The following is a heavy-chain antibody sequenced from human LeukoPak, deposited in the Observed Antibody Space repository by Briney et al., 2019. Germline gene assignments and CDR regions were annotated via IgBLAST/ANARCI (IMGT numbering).Heavy chain of an antibody. CDR3: AKEGAVTGSVWFDH. CDR1: GFTVSSNY. V-gene: IGHV3-53*01. D-gene: IGHD6-19*01. Sequence: GGSLRLSCTASGFTVSSNYMSWVRQAPGKGLEWVSVIYSGGSTYYADSVKGRFTISRDNAKNSLYLQMNSLRAEDTAVYYCAKEGAVTGSVWFDHWGQGTLVTVSS. CDR2: IYSGGST. J-gene: IGHJ5*02.